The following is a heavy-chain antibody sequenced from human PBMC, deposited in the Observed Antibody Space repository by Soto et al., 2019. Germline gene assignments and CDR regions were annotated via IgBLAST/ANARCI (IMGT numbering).Heavy chain of an antibody. CDR1: GFTFSSYG. CDR2: ISYDGSNK. D-gene: IGHD3-10*01. CDR3: APWFGAFDY. J-gene: IGHJ4*02. Sequence: VQLVESGGGVVQPGRSLRLSCAASGFTFSSYGMHWVRQAPGKGLEWVAVISYDGSNKYYADSVKGRFTISRDNSKNTLYLQMNSLRAEDTAVYYCAPWFGAFDYWGQGPLVTVSS. V-gene: IGHV3-30*03.